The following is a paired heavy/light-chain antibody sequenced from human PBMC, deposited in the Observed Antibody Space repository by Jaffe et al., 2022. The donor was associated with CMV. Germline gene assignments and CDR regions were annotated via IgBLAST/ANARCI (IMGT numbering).Light chain of an antibody. J-gene: IGKJ2*01. Sequence: EIVLTQSPATLSLSPGERATLSCRASQSVSSYLAWYQQKPGQAPRLLIYDASNRATGIPARFSGSGSETDFTLTISSLEPEDFAVYYCQQRSNWPPRYTFGQGTKLEIK. CDR3: QQRSNWPPRYT. CDR2: DAS. CDR1: QSVSSY. V-gene: IGKV3-11*01.
Heavy chain of an antibody. J-gene: IGHJ6*03. D-gene: IGHD1-1*01. V-gene: IGHV3-23*04. CDR2: ISGSASST. CDR1: GFTFSNYA. CDR3: ARLNDPHHYMDV. Sequence: EVQLVESGGGLVQPGGSLRLSCAASGFTFSNYAMTWVRQAPGKGLEWVSGISGSASSTNYADSVKGRITIFRDNSKNTLYLQMNSLRPEDTAIYYCARLNDPHHYMDVWGKGTTLSVSS.